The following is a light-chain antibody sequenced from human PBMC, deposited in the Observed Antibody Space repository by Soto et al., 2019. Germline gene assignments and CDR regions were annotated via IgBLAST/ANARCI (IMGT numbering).Light chain of an antibody. CDR2: AAS. V-gene: IGKV1-27*01. CDR1: QDIRNF. CDR3: QKYSSVPV. J-gene: IGKJ3*01. Sequence: DIQMTQSPTSLSASVGDRVTITCRASQDIRNFVAWYQQKPGKAPKLLIYAASTYQSGVPSRCSGSGAGTDFTLTINSLQPEDVATYSCQKYSSVPVFGPGTKVEIK.